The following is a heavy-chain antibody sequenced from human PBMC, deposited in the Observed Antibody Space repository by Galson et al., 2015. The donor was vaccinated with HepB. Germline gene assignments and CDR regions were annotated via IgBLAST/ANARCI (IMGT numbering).Heavy chain of an antibody. V-gene: IGHV3-30-3*01. D-gene: IGHD6-25*01. CDR1: GFTFSSYA. J-gene: IGHJ3*02. CDR2: ISYDGSNK. CDR3: ARSRIVPAAFDI. Sequence: SLRLSCAASGFTFSSYAMHWVRQAPGKGLEWVAVISYDGSNKYYADSVKGRFTISRDNSKNTLYLQMNSLRAEDTAVYYCARSRIVPAAFDIWGQGTMVTVSS.